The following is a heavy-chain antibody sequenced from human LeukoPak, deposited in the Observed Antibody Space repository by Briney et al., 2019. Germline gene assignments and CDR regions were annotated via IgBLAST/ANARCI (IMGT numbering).Heavy chain of an antibody. D-gene: IGHD5-24*01. Sequence: ASVKVSCRASGYTFNDYYLHWVRQPPGQGLEWMGWINPNNGDTNFAQKFQGRVTMTRDTSINTAYMELSRLRSDDMAVYYCAREDLYNYALDFWGQGTLVTVSS. J-gene: IGHJ1*01. V-gene: IGHV1-2*02. CDR2: INPNNGDT. CDR1: GYTFNDYY. CDR3: AREDLYNYALDF.